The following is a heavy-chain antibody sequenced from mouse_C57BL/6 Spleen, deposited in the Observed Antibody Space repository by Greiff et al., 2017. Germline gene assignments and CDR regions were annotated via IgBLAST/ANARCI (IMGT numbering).Heavy chain of an antibody. CDR1: GYTFTDYE. Sequence: VQLQQSGAELVRPGASVTLSCKASGYTFTDYEMHWVEQTPVHGLEWIGAIDPETGGTAYNQKFKGKAILTADKSSSTAYMERRSLTSEDSAVYYCTRGDYDMGYRGQGTSVTVSS. CDR3: TRGDYDMGY. J-gene: IGHJ4*01. CDR2: IDPETGGT. D-gene: IGHD2-4*01. V-gene: IGHV1-15*01.